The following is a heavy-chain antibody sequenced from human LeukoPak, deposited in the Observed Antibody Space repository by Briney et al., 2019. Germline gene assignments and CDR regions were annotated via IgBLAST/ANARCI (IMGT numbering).Heavy chain of an antibody. D-gene: IGHD5-18*01. CDR1: GFTFSSYG. J-gene: IGHJ4*02. V-gene: IGHV3-33*01. Sequence: GGSLRLSCAASGFTFSSYGMHWVRQAPGKGLEWVAVIWYDGSNKYYADSVKGRFTISRDNSKNTLYLQMNSLRAGDTVVYYCARENVIGDSYGYGVDYWGQGTLVTVSS. CDR3: ARENVIGDSYGYGVDY. CDR2: IWYDGSNK.